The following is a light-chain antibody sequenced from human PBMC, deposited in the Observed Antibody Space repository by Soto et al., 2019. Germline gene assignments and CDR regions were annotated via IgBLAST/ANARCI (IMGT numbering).Light chain of an antibody. V-gene: IGKV3-20*01. CDR1: QSVSSSY. Sequence: EIVLTQSPGTLSLSPGERATLSCRASQSVSSSYLAWYQQKPGQAPRLLIYGASSRATGIPDRFSGSGSGTDFPLTIRRLEPEDFAVYYCQQYGSSLLTFGQGTKVEIK. CDR3: QQYGSSLLT. J-gene: IGKJ1*01. CDR2: GAS.